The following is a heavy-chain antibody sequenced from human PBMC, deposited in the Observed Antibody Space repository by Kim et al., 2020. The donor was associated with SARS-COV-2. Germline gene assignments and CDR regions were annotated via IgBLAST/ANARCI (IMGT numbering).Heavy chain of an antibody. Sequence: SVKVSCKASGGTFSSYAISWVRQAPGQGLEWMGGIIPIFGTANYAQKFLGRVTITADESTSTAYMELSSLRSEDTAVYYCARDGYCSGGSCYPNWFDPWGQGTLVTVSS. CDR2: IIPIFGTA. J-gene: IGHJ5*02. V-gene: IGHV1-69*13. D-gene: IGHD2-15*01. CDR3: ARDGYCSGGSCYPNWFDP. CDR1: GGTFSSYA.